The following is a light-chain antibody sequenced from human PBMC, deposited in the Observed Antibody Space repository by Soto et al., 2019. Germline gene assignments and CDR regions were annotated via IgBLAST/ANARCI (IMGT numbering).Light chain of an antibody. CDR2: GNS. CDR1: SSNIGAGYD. V-gene: IGLV1-40*01. J-gene: IGLJ1*01. Sequence: QPVLTQPPSVSGAPGQRVTISCTGSSSNIGAGYDVHWYQQLPGTAPKLLIYGNSNRPSGVPDRFSSSKSGTSASLAITGLQAEDEADYYCQSYDSSLSGLVFGTGTKLTVL. CDR3: QSYDSSLSGLV.